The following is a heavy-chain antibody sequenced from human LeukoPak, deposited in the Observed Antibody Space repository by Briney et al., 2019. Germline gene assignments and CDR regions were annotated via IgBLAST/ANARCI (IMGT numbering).Heavy chain of an antibody. V-gene: IGHV3-23*01. CDR3: AKDPFSSIVGATTDY. CDR2: ISGSGGST. Sequence: GGSLRLSCAASGFTFSSYAMSWVRQAPGKGLEWVSAISGSGGSTYYADSLKGRFTISRDNSKNTLYLQMNSLRAEDTAVYYCAKDPFSSIVGATTDYWGQGTLVTVSS. D-gene: IGHD1-26*01. CDR1: GFTFSSYA. J-gene: IGHJ4*02.